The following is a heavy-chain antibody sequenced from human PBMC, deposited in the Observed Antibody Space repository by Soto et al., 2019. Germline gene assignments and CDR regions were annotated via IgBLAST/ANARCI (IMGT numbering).Heavy chain of an antibody. J-gene: IGHJ6*04. V-gene: IGHV3-33*01. CDR3: AREGGDIASSFTVKGLDV. D-gene: IGHD5-12*01. CDR1: GFTFSSYG. Sequence: QVQLVESGGGVVQPGRSLRLSCAASGFTFSSYGMHWVRQAPGKGLEWVAVIWYDGSNKYYADPVKGRFTISRDNSKNTLYLQRNSQRAEDTAAYYCAREGGDIASSFTVKGLDVWGKGTTVTVSS. CDR2: IWYDGSNK.